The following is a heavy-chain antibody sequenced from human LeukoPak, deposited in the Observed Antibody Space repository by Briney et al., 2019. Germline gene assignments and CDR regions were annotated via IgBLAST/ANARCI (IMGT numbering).Heavy chain of an antibody. CDR1: GFTFSSYA. V-gene: IGHV3-23*01. CDR2: ISGSGGST. D-gene: IGHD2-2*01. Sequence: GGSLRLSCAASGFTFSSYAMSWVRQPTGKGLELGSAISGSGGSTYYADSVKGRFTISRDNSKNTLYLQMNSLRAEDTAVYYCAKVKAAMFIFVYFDYWGQGTLVTVSS. J-gene: IGHJ4*02. CDR3: AKVKAAMFIFVYFDY.